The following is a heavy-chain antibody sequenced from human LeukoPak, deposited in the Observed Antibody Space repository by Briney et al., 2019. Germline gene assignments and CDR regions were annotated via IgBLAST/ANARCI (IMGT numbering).Heavy chain of an antibody. Sequence: PSETLSLTCTVSGGSVSSGSYYWSWIRQPPGKGLEWIGYIYYSGSTNYNPSLKSRVTISVDTSKNQFSLKLSSVTAADTAVYYCARGPYWYFDLWGRGTLVTVSS. CDR2: IYYSGST. J-gene: IGHJ2*01. V-gene: IGHV4-61*01. CDR3: ARGPYWYFDL. CDR1: GGSVSSGSYY.